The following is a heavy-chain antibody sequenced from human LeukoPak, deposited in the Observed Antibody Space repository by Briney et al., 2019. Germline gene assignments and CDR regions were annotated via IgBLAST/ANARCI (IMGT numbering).Heavy chain of an antibody. CDR3: ARDVVVRGVKEYYFDY. CDR2: INPNSGGT. J-gene: IGHJ4*02. V-gene: IGHV1-2*02. D-gene: IGHD3-10*01. CDR1: GYTFTGYY. Sequence: ASVKVSCKASGYTFTGYYMHWVRQAPGQGLEWMGWINPNSGGTNYAQKFQGRVTMTRDTSISTAYMELSRLRSDDTAVYYCARDVVVRGVKEYYFDYWGQGTLVTVSS.